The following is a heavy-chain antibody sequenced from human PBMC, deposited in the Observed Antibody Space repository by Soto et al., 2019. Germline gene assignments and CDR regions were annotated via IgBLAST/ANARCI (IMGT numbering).Heavy chain of an antibody. CDR1: GFTFSSYS. CDR2: ISSSSSTI. D-gene: IGHD4-17*01. CDR3: AREGGDLNWFDP. J-gene: IGHJ5*02. V-gene: IGHV3-48*01. Sequence: EVQLVESGGGLVQPGGSLRLSCAASGFTFSSYSMNWVRQAPGKGLEWVSYISSSSSTIYYADSVQGRFTISRDNAKNSLYVQMNSLRAEDTAVYCCAREGGDLNWFDPWGQGTLVTVSS.